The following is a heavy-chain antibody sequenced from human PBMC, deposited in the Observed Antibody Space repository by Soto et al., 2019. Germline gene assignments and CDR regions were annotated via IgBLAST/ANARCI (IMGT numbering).Heavy chain of an antibody. CDR1: GGSISDNSYL. J-gene: IGHJ5*02. Sequence: PSETLSLTCTVSGGSISDNSYLWAWIRQPPGKGLEWIGSISYSGSTYYNPSLKSRVTISVDTSKNRFSLNLSSVTAADSAVYYCARTYFVLTGRPYNWFDPWGQGTLVTVSS. V-gene: IGHV4-39*02. CDR2: ISYSGST. D-gene: IGHD3-9*01. CDR3: ARTYFVLTGRPYNWFDP.